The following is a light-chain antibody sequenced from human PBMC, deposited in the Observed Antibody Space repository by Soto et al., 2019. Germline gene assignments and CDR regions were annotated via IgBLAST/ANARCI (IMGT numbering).Light chain of an antibody. CDR2: EAS. V-gene: IGKV1-5*01. CDR3: QQYNTYWT. CDR1: ENIRIW. J-gene: IGKJ1*01. Sequence: IPMTQSPSTLSASVGDRVNITCRASENIRIWLAWYQQKPGKAPKLLIYEASKSEGGVPSRFSGSGSGTEFTLSIRSLQPDDFATYDCQQYNTYWTFGQGTKVEVK.